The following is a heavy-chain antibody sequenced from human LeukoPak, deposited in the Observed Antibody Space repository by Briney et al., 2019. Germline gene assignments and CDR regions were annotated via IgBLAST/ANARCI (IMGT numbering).Heavy chain of an antibody. CDR2: SYHSGST. J-gene: IGHJ4*02. Sequence: SETLSLTCAVSGGSISSSNCWSWVRRPPGKGLEGMGESYHSGSTNYNPSLSGLVAISLDKSRNHFTLMVTAVTAADTAFYYCARKGPEHQPTYFDHWGRGILVTVSS. CDR3: ARKGPEHQPTYFDH. CDR1: GGSISSSNC. V-gene: IGHV4-4*02. D-gene: IGHD2-21*01.